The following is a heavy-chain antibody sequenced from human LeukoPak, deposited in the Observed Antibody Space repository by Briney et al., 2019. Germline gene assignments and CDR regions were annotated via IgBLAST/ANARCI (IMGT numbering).Heavy chain of an antibody. Sequence: SETLSLTCTVSGGSISSNSYYWGWIRQPPGKGLEWIGSIYYSGSTYYNPSLKSRVTISVDTSKNQFSLKLSSVTAADTAVYYCASYPYNSGWYFDYWGQGTLITVSS. CDR2: IYYSGST. V-gene: IGHV4-39*07. CDR1: GGSISSNSYY. CDR3: ASYPYNSGWYFDY. D-gene: IGHD6-19*01. J-gene: IGHJ4*02.